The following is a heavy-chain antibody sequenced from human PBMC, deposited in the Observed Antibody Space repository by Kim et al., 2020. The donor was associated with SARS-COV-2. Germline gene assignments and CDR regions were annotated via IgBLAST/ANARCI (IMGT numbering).Heavy chain of an antibody. CDR1: GFTFGDYA. V-gene: IGHV3-9*01. J-gene: IGHJ4*02. D-gene: IGHD6-19*01. CDR2: ISWNSGSI. CDR3: AKVSYSSGWYESLTFAFDY. Sequence: GGSLRLSCAASGFTFGDYAMHWVRQAPGKGLEWVSGISWNSGSIGYADSVKGRFTISRDNAKNSLYLQMNSLRAEDTALYYCAKVSYSSGWYESLTFAFDYWGQGTLVTVSS.